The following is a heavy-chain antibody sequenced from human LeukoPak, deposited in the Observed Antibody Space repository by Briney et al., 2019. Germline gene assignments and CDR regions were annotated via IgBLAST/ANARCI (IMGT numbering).Heavy chain of an antibody. D-gene: IGHD6-13*01. V-gene: IGHV3-74*01. J-gene: IGHJ3*02. CDR3: ARWVSAFDI. Sequence: GGSLRLSCAASGFTFSTSWMHWVRQAPGKGLVWVSRINHDGSNTIYADSVKGRFTISRDNAKNSLYLQMNSLRAEDTAVYYCARWVSAFDIWGQGTMVTVSS. CDR2: INHDGSNT. CDR1: GFTFSTSW.